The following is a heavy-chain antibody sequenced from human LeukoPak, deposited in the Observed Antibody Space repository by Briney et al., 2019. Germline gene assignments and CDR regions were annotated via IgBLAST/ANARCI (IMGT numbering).Heavy chain of an antibody. V-gene: IGHV1-18*01. J-gene: IGHJ4*02. CDR1: GYNLPSYG. CDR3: ASGREGYNPSDY. D-gene: IGHD5-24*01. Sequence: ASVTVSCKASGYNLPSYGVSWVRQAPGQGLEWMGWISGYNGNTNYEQKYQGRVTLTTDTSTSTAYMELRSLRSDDTAVYYCASGREGYNPSDYWGQGTLVTVSS. CDR2: ISGYNGNT.